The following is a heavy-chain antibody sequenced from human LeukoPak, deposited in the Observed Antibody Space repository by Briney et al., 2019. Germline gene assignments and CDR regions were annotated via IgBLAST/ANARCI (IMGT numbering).Heavy chain of an antibody. CDR3: ARELRSSWYYFDY. V-gene: IGHV3-33*01. Sequence: GGSLRLSCAASGFTFSSYGMHWVRQAPGKGLEWVAVIWYDGSNKYYADSVKGRFTISRDNSKNTLYLQMNSLRAEDTAVYYCARELRSSWYYFDYWGQGTLVTVSP. J-gene: IGHJ4*02. D-gene: IGHD6-13*01. CDR2: IWYDGSNK. CDR1: GFTFSSYG.